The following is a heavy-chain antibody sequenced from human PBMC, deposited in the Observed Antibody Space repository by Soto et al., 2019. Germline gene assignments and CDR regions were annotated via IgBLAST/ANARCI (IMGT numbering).Heavy chain of an antibody. Sequence: QVQLVESGGGVVQPGRSLRLSCAASGFTFSSYGMHWVRQAPGKGLEWVAVIWYDGSNKYYADSVKGRFTISRDNSKNTLYPQMNSLRAEDTAVYYCAREGGYCSSTSCSHYYYYGMDVWGQGTTVTVSS. CDR2: IWYDGSNK. V-gene: IGHV3-33*01. D-gene: IGHD2-2*01. CDR3: AREGGYCSSTSCSHYYYYGMDV. J-gene: IGHJ6*02. CDR1: GFTFSSYG.